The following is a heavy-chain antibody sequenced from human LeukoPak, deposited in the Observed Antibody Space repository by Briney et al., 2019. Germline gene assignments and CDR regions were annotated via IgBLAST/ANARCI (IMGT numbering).Heavy chain of an antibody. CDR1: GYTFTSYG. CDR2: ISAYNGNT. V-gene: IGHV1-18*01. J-gene: IGHJ4*02. Sequence: ASVKVSCKASGYTFTSYGISWVRQAPGQGLEWMGWISAYNGNTNYAHKLQVRVTMTQDTSPSTAYMELRSLRSDDTAVYYCARRYYYDSSGYYYYPYFDYWGQGTLVTVSS. D-gene: IGHD3-22*01. CDR3: ARRYYYDSSGYYYYPYFDY.